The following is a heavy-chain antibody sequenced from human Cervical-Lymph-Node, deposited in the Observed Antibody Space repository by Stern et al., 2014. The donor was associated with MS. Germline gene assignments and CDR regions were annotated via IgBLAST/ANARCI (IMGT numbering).Heavy chain of an antibody. CDR1: GGTFSSYA. D-gene: IGHD6-13*01. Sequence: VQLVESGAEVKKPGSSVKVSCKASGGTFSSYAISWVRQAPGQGLEWMGRIIPILGIANYAQKFQGRVTITADKSTSTAYMELSSLRSEDTAVYYCARLGVIAARQKGSDYWGQGTLVTVSS. CDR2: IIPILGIA. CDR3: ARLGVIAARQKGSDY. V-gene: IGHV1-69*09. J-gene: IGHJ4*02.